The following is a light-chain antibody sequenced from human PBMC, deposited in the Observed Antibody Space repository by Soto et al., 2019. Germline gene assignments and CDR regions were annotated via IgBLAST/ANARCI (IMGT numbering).Light chain of an antibody. V-gene: IGKV3-11*01. Sequence: EILLTQSPGNLSLSPGERATLSCRASQSVSTYLAWYQQKPGQAPRLLIYDASNRATGIPARFSGSGSATDFTLTISSLEPEDFAVYYCQQRSSWITFGQGTRLEIK. CDR2: DAS. J-gene: IGKJ5*01. CDR1: QSVSTY. CDR3: QQRSSWIT.